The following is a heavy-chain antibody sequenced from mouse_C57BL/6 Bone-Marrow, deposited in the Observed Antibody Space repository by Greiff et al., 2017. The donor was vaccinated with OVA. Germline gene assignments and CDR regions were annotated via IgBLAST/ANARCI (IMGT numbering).Heavy chain of an antibody. Sequence: EVQRVESGGGLVKPGGSLKLSCAASGFTFSDYGMHWVRQAPEKGLEWVAYISSGSSTIYYADTVKGRFTISRDNAKNTLFLQMTSLRSEDTAMYYCAIYDYDWFAYWGQGTLVTVSA. V-gene: IGHV5-17*01. J-gene: IGHJ3*01. CDR3: AIYDYDWFAY. CDR1: GFTFSDYG. D-gene: IGHD2-4*01. CDR2: ISSGSSTI.